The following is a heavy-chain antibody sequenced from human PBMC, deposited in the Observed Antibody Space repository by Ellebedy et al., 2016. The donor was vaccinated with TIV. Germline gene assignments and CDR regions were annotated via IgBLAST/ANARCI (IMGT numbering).Heavy chain of an antibody. CDR2: IDPSDSYT. V-gene: IGHV5-10-1*01. CDR1: GYSFTTYW. CDR3: ARRVCRELEDDAFDI. D-gene: IGHD1-1*01. Sequence: GESLKISCKGSGYSFTTYWITWVRQMPGKGLELMGRIDPSDSYTNYSPSFQGHVTISADKSISTAYLQWSSLKASDTAMYYCARRVCRELEDDAFDIWGQGTMVTVSS. J-gene: IGHJ3*02.